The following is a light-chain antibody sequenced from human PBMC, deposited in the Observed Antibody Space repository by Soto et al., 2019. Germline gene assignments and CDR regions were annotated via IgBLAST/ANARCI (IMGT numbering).Light chain of an antibody. CDR1: SSNIGSNT. V-gene: IGLV1-44*01. CDR2: SNN. Sequence: QSLRTQPPSASVTPGQSVTISCSGSSSNIGSNTVNWYQQLPGTAPKLLIYSNNQRPSGVLDRFSGSKSGTSASLAISGLQSEDEADYYCAAWHDSLNGPVFGGGTKLTVL. J-gene: IGLJ3*02. CDR3: AAWHDSLNGPV.